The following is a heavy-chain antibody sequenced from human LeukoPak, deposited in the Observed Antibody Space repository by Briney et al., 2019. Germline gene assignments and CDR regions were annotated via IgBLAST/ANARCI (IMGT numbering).Heavy chain of an antibody. D-gene: IGHD3-3*01. CDR1: GVTFSIYT. Sequence: GGSLRLSCATSGVTFSIYTMNWVRQAPGKGLEWVSYIAIISSTIYYADSVKGRFTISRDNPKNSMYLEMNSLRAEYTSVYYCAKGPSNAYDLGYWGRGTLVTVSS. CDR2: IAIISSTI. V-gene: IGHV3-48*01. J-gene: IGHJ4*02. CDR3: AKGPSNAYDLGY.